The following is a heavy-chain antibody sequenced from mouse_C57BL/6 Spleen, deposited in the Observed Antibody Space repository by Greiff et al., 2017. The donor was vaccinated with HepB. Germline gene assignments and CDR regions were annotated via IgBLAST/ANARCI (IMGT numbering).Heavy chain of an antibody. D-gene: IGHD4-1*01. J-gene: IGHJ2*01. CDR3: ARGELGPGGY. Sequence: VQLQQPGAELVKPGASVKLSCKASGYTFTSYWMQWVKQRPGQGLEWIGEIDPSDSYTNYNQKFKGKATLTVDTSSSTAYMQLSSLTSEDSAVYYCARGELGPGGYWGQGTTLTVSS. CDR2: IDPSDSYT. CDR1: GYTFTSYW. V-gene: IGHV1-50*01.